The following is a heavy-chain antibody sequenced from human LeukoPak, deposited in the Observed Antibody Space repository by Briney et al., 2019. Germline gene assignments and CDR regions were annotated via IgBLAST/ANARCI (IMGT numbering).Heavy chain of an antibody. Sequence: QPGGSLRLSCAASGFTFSSYWMSWVRQAPGKGLEWVANIKQDGSEKYYVDSAKGRFTISRDNAKNSLYLQMNSLRAEDTALYYCAKEKVPYRHYDSSGYFDYWGQGTLVTVSS. D-gene: IGHD3-22*01. CDR2: IKQDGSEK. J-gene: IGHJ4*02. CDR3: AKEKVPYRHYDSSGYFDY. CDR1: GFTFSSYW. V-gene: IGHV3-7*03.